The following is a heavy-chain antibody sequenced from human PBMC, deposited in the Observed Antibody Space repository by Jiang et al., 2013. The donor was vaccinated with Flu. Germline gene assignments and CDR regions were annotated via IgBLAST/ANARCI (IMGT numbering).Heavy chain of an antibody. CDR1: GFAFSSYS. J-gene: IGHJ4*02. D-gene: IGHD6-19*01. V-gene: IGHV3-48*02. CDR3: ARRPREQWLVLVVFDY. CDR2: ISSSSSTI. Sequence: VQLVESGGGLVQPGGSLRLSCAASGFAFSSYSMNWVRQAPGKGLEWVSYISSSSSTIYYADSVKGRFTISRDNAKNSLYLQMNSLRDEDTAVYYCARRPREQWLVLVVFDYVGPGNPGPPSP.